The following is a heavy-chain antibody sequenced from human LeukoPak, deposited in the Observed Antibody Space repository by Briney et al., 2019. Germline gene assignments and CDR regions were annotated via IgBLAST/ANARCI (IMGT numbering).Heavy chain of an antibody. CDR3: ARQTGSGLFILP. V-gene: IGHV4-39*01. CDR1: AVSISSSNSY. J-gene: IGHJ4*02. D-gene: IGHD3/OR15-3a*01. CDR2: IYYSGNT. Sequence: TSETLSLTCTVSAVSISSSNSYWGWIRQPPGKGLEWIGSIYYSGNTYYNASLKSQVSISIDTSKNQFSLRLTSVTAADTAVYYCARQTGSGLFILPGGQGTLVTVSS.